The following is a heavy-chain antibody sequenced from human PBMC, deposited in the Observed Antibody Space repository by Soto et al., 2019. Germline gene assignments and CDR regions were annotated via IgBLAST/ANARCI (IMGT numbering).Heavy chain of an antibody. CDR3: ARVAGISYYNHMDV. D-gene: IGHD1-20*01. J-gene: IGHJ6*03. V-gene: IGHV4-61*08. CDR2: IFSSGSP. CDR1: GGSISSGDYY. Sequence: SETLSLTCTVSGGSISSGDYYWSWIRLPPGGGLEWIGYIFSSGSPNYNPSLRSRVTMSVETSNNQFSLKMSSVTAADTAVYYCARVAGISYYNHMDVWGKGTTVTVSS.